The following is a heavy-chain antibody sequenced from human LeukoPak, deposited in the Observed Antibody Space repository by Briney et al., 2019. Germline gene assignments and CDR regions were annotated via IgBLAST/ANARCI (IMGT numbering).Heavy chain of an antibody. V-gene: IGHV3-53*01. CDR3: ARDLRSSVTGDYYYYYGMDV. D-gene: IGHD4-17*01. CDR1: GFTVSSNY. Sequence: GGSLRLSCAASGFTVSSNYMSWVRQAPGKGLEWVSVIYSGGSTYYADSVKGRFTISRDNSKNTLYLQMNSLRAEDTAVYYCARDLRSSVTGDYYYYYGMDVWGQGTTVTVSS. CDR2: IYSGGST. J-gene: IGHJ6*02.